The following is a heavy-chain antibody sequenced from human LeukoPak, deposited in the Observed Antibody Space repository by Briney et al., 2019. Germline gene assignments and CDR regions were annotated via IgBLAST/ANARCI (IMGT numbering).Heavy chain of an antibody. D-gene: IGHD3-9*01. V-gene: IGHV4-61*02. CDR3: ARVLYDILTGPYYYYMDV. CDR2: IYTSGST. J-gene: IGHJ6*03. CDR1: GGSISSGSYY. Sequence: PSETLSLTCTVSGGSISSGSYYWSWIRQPAGKGPEWIGRIYTSGSTNYNPSLKSRVTISVDTSKNQFSLKLSSVTAADTAVYYCARVLYDILTGPYYYYMDVWGKGTTVTVSS.